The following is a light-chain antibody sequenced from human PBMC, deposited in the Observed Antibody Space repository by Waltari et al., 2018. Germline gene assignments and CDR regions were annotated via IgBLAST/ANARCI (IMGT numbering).Light chain of an antibody. CDR2: LNSDGSR. Sequence: QLVLTQSPSASASLGASVKLTCTLSSGHSSNIIAWLQPRPERGPRFLMKLNSDGSRSKGDDIPDRFSGSSSGAGRYLTISSLQSEDEADYYCETGGHGTWVFGGGTTLTVL. V-gene: IGLV4-69*01. J-gene: IGLJ3*02. CDR3: ETGGHGTWV. CDR1: SGHSSNI.